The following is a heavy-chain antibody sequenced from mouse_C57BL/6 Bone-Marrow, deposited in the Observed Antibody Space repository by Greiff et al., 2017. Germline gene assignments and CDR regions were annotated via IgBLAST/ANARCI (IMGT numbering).Heavy chain of an antibody. Sequence: VQLQQPGAELVKPGASVKMSCKASGYTFTSYWITWVKQRPGQGLEWIGDIYPGSGSTNYNEKFKSKATLTVDTSSSPAYMQLSSLTSEDSAVYYCATEIYYNYGRVYAKDYWGQGTSVTVSS. V-gene: IGHV1-55*01. J-gene: IGHJ4*01. D-gene: IGHD2-4*01. CDR3: ATEIYYNYGRVYAKDY. CDR2: IYPGSGST. CDR1: GYTFTSYW.